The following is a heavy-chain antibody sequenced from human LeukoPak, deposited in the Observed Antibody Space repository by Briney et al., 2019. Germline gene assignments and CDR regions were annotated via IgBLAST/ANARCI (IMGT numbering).Heavy chain of an antibody. J-gene: IGHJ5*02. CDR3: AKEIELTCGGWFDP. V-gene: IGHV3-23*01. D-gene: IGHD4-23*01. CDR1: GFTFSTYA. Sequence: GGSLRLSCAASGFTFSTYAMSCVRQAPGKGLERVSSISGSGRNTYYADSVKGRFTISRDKSENTLYLQMNSLRAEDTAVYYGAKEIELTCGGWFDPWGQGTLVTVSS. CDR2: ISGSGRNT.